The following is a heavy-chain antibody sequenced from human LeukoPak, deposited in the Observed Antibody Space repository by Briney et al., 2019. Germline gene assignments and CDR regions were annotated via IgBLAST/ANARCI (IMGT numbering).Heavy chain of an antibody. CDR1: GFTFSSYA. V-gene: IGHV3-23*01. D-gene: IGHD6-13*01. CDR2: ISGSGGST. J-gene: IGHJ4*02. Sequence: PGGSLRLSCAASGFTFSSYAMSWVRQAPGKGLKWVSAISGSGGSTYYADSVKGRFTISRDNSKNTLYLQMNSLRAEDTAVYYCAKDPYSSSWTHYFDYWGQGTLVTVSS. CDR3: AKDPYSSSWTHYFDY.